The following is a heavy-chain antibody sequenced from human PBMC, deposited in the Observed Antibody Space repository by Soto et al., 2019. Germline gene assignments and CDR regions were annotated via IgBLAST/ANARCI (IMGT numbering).Heavy chain of an antibody. J-gene: IGHJ6*03. D-gene: IGHD1-7*01. CDR2: IFYREST. CDR3: ARSGLELFSNTYYYYMDV. CDR1: GGSISNAF. V-gene: IGHV4-59*01. Sequence: QVQLLESGPGLVKPSETLSLTCSVSGGSISNAFWSWLRQSPGKGLEWIGYIFYRESTLYNPPLRSRVFIALDTSKNQFSLRLSSVTAADTAVYYCARSGLELFSNTYYYYMDVWGKGITVIVSS.